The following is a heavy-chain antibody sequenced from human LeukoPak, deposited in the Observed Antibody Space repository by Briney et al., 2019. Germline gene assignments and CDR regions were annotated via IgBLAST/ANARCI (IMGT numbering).Heavy chain of an antibody. D-gene: IGHD1-26*01. CDR1: GFPFNTYT. J-gene: IGHJ4*02. CDR3: VRVFRNSGSYFDY. V-gene: IGHV3-21*01. Sequence: GRSLRLSCAASGFPFNTYTMNWVRQVPGKGLEWVSSITSTSNYINYADSVKGRFTISRDNAKNSLYLQMNSLRAEDTAVYFCVRVFRNSGSYFDYWGQGTLVSVAS. CDR2: ITSTSNYI.